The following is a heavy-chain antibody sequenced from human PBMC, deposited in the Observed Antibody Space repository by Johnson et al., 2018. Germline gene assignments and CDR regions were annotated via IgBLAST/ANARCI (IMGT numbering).Heavy chain of an antibody. V-gene: IGHV3-23*01. J-gene: IGHJ3*01. CDR3: AKRLPETDNTWGSGAFDL. CDR1: GFTLSNCA. Sequence: EVQLLESGGDVVQPGGSLRLSCAASGFTLSNCAVNWVRQAPGKGLPWISAISGRGISINYEASVQGRSTISRDDYTNTLYLYMNSLTVEDTGVYYCAKRLPETDNTWGSGAFDLWGRGTMVTVSP. CDR2: ISGRGISI. D-gene: IGHD2-2*01.